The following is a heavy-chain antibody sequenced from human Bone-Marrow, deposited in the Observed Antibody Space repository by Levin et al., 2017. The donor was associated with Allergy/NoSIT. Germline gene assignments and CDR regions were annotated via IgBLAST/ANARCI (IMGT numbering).Heavy chain of an antibody. V-gene: IGHV4-30-2*01. CDR3: ARGGGYYGSGSYYPFDY. CDR1: GGSISSGGYS. D-gene: IGHD3-10*01. CDR2: IYHSGST. J-gene: IGHJ4*02. Sequence: SQTLSLTCAVSGGSISSGGYSWSWIRQPPGKGLEWIGYIYHSGSTYYNPSLKSRVTISVDRSKNQFSLKLSSVTAADTAVYYCARGGGYYGSGSYYPFDYWGQGTLVTVSS.